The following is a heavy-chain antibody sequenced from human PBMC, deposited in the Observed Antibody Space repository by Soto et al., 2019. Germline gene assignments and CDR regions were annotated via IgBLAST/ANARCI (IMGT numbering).Heavy chain of an antibody. CDR1: GYSFTTYG. Sequence: QVQLVQSGTEVKKPGASVKVSCKTSGYSFTTYGISWVRQAPGQGLEWMGWIRVYNGDTKYGQKFQDRVTMTTDTSTTTAYMELRSLRSDDTAVYYCARALRVTGSRGYDYWGQGSLVTVSS. V-gene: IGHV1-18*01. CDR3: ARALRVTGSRGYDY. CDR2: IRVYNGDT. J-gene: IGHJ4*02. D-gene: IGHD3-22*01.